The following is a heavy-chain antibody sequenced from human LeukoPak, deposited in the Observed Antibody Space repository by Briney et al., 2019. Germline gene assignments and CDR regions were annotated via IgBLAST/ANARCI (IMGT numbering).Heavy chain of an antibody. V-gene: IGHV1-2*02. J-gene: IGHJ4*02. Sequence: ASVKVSCKASGYTFTGYYMHWVRQAPGQGLEWMGWINPNSGGTNYAQKFQGRVTMTRDTSISTAYMELRSLGSDDTAVYYCARADPTVVTCPFDYWGQGTLVTVSS. CDR2: INPNSGGT. CDR1: GYTFTGYY. CDR3: ARADPTVVTCPFDY. D-gene: IGHD4-23*01.